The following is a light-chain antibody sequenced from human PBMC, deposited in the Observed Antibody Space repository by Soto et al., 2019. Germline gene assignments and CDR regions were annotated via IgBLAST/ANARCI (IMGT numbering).Light chain of an antibody. CDR3: QTWGSGTVV. J-gene: IGLJ2*01. Sequence: QSVLTQSPSASASLGASVKLTCTLSSGHSSYAIAWHQQQPEKGPGYLMNLNSDGSHNKGDGIPDRFSGSSSGAERYLTISSLQSEDEADYYCQTWGSGTVVFGGGTKLTVL. CDR2: LNSDGSH. CDR1: SGHSSYA. V-gene: IGLV4-69*01.